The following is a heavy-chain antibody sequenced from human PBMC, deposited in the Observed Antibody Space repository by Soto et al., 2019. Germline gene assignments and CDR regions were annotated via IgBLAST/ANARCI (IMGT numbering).Heavy chain of an antibody. J-gene: IGHJ4*02. V-gene: IGHV3-33*01. CDR2: IWYDGSNK. Sequence: QVQLVESGGGVVQPGRSLRLSCAASGFTFSSYGMHWVRQAPGKGLEWVAVIWYDGSNKYYADSVKGRFTISRDNSTNSLYLQMNSLRAEDTAVYYCARGAVAGPGEYYFDYWGQGTLVTVSS. CDR1: GFTFSSYG. D-gene: IGHD6-19*01. CDR3: ARGAVAGPGEYYFDY.